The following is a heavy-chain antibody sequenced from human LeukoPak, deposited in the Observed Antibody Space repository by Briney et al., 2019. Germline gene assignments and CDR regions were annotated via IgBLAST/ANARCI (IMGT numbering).Heavy chain of an antibody. Sequence: PGKSLRLSCTTSGFTFDEHAMHWVRQAPGKGLEWVSGISWNSGSIGYADSVKGRFTISRDNAKNSLYLQMNSLRAEDTALYYCAKGPVYDSSGYYSGHFDYWGQGTLVTVSS. CDR1: GFTFDEHA. V-gene: IGHV3-9*01. CDR3: AKGPVYDSSGYYSGHFDY. D-gene: IGHD3-22*01. CDR2: ISWNSGSI. J-gene: IGHJ4*02.